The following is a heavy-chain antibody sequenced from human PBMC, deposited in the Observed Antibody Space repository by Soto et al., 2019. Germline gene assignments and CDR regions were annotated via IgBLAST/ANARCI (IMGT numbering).Heavy chain of an antibody. D-gene: IGHD1-26*01. J-gene: IGHJ4*02. V-gene: IGHV1-18*01. CDR1: GYTFRNYG. CDR2: VSGYNRNT. Sequence: VQLVQSGAEVKKPGASVKVSWEAYGYTFRNYGITWVRQAPGQGLEWIGWVSGYNRNTNYAQKFEDRVTMTTDTSTSIAYLELRRLRIDDTAVYYCARERQWDPLPYWGPGTLLVVS. CDR3: ARERQWDPLPY.